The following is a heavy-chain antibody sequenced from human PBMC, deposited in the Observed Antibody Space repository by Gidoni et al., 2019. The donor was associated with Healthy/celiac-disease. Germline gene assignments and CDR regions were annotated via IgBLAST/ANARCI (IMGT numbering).Heavy chain of an antibody. CDR3: AREIGGAYCGGDCYYFDY. V-gene: IGHV4-61*02. Sequence: QVQLQESGPGLVKPSQTLSLTRTVSGSSLSRGSHYWSWIRQPAGKGLEWIGRIYTSGSTNYNPSLKSRVTISVDTSKNQFSLKLSSVTAADTAVYYCAREIGGAYCGGDCYYFDYWGQGTLVTVSS. CDR1: GSSLSRGSHY. D-gene: IGHD2-21*02. J-gene: IGHJ4*02. CDR2: IYTSGST.